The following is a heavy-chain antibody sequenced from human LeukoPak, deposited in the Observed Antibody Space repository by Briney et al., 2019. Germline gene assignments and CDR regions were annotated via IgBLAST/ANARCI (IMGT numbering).Heavy chain of an antibody. Sequence: SETLSLTCTVSGGSISSGGYYWSWIRQHPGKGLEWIGYIYYSGSTYYNPSLKSRVTISVDTSKNQFSLKLSSVTAADTAVYYCARGVPYYDFWSGLSRYYFDYWGQGTLVTVSS. CDR1: GGSISSGGYY. D-gene: IGHD3-3*01. J-gene: IGHJ4*02. CDR3: ARGVPYYDFWSGLSRYYFDY. V-gene: IGHV4-31*03. CDR2: IYYSGST.